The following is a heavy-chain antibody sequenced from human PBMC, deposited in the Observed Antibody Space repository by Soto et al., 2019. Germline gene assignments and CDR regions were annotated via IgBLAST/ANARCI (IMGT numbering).Heavy chain of an antibody. D-gene: IGHD4-17*01. V-gene: IGHV1-3*01. CDR3: ASGTTVTTGDWYFDL. Sequence: ASVKVSCKASGYTLTSYAMHWVRQAPGQRLEWMGWINAGNGNTKYSQKFQGRVTITRDTSASTAYMELSSLRSEDTAVYYCASGTTVTTGDWYFDLWGRGTLVTVSS. CDR1: GYTLTSYA. J-gene: IGHJ2*01. CDR2: INAGNGNT.